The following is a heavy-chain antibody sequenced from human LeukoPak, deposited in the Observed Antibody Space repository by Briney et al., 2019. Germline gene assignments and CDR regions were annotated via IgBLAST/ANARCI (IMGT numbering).Heavy chain of an antibody. CDR2: IKQDGSEK. Sequence: GGSLRLSCAASGFTFSNAWMSWVRQAPGKGLEWVANIKQDGSEKYYVDSVKGRFTISRDNAKNSLYLQMNSLRAEDTAVYYCARDSGSSWSFYYYYGMDVWGQGTTVTVSS. CDR1: GFTFSNAW. V-gene: IGHV3-7*01. J-gene: IGHJ6*02. D-gene: IGHD6-13*01. CDR3: ARDSGSSWSFYYYYGMDV.